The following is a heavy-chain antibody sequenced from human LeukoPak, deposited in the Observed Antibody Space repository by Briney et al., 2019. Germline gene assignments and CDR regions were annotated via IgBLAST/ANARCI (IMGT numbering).Heavy chain of an antibody. D-gene: IGHD3-10*01. CDR1: GFTFDDYG. V-gene: IGHV3-20*04. J-gene: IGHJ5*02. CDR3: ARDTMVRGVKEDDRFDP. CDR2: INWNGGST. Sequence: GGSLRLSCAASGFTFDDYGVSWVRQAPGKGLEWVSGINWNGGSTVYADSVKGRFTISRDNAKNSLYLQMNSLRAEDTALYYCARDTMVRGVKEDDRFDPWGQGTLVTVSS.